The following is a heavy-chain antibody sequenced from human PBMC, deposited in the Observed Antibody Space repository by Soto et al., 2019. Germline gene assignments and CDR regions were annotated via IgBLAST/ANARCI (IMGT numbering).Heavy chain of an antibody. Sequence: GASVKVSCKASGGTFSSYAISWVRQAPGQGLEWMGGIIPIFGTANYAQKFQGRVTITADKSTSTAYMELSSLRSEDTAVYYCARGSTYSDYVGYYYYGMDVWGQVTTVTVSS. V-gene: IGHV1-69*06. CDR1: GGTFSSYA. CDR2: IIPIFGTA. D-gene: IGHD4-17*01. J-gene: IGHJ6*02. CDR3: ARGSTYSDYVGYYYYGMDV.